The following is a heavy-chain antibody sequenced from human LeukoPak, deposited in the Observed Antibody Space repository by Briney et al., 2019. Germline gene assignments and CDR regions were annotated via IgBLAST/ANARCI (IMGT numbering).Heavy chain of an antibody. CDR1: GGSISSGSYY. V-gene: IGHV4-61*02. CDR3: AREGYCSGGSCYSTPY. CDR2: IYTSGST. D-gene: IGHD2-15*01. J-gene: IGHJ4*02. Sequence: SETLSLTCTVSGGSISSGSYYWSWIRQPAGKGLEWIGRIYTSGSTNYNPSLKSRVTISVDTSKNQFSLKLGSVTAADTAVYYCAREGYCSGGSCYSTPYWGQGTLVTVSS.